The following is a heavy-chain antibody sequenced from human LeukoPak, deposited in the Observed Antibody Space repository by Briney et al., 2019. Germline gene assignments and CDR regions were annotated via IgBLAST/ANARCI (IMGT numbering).Heavy chain of an antibody. Sequence: GGSLRLACAASGFTFSDYYMTWVRQAPGKGLEWVSYISGVASDIYYGDSVKGRFTISRDNAKNSVYLQMNSLRAEDTAVYYCARGGALGMDVWGQGTTVTVSS. J-gene: IGHJ6*02. CDR2: ISGVASDI. V-gene: IGHV3-11*01. D-gene: IGHD1-26*01. CDR1: GFTFSDYY. CDR3: ARGGALGMDV.